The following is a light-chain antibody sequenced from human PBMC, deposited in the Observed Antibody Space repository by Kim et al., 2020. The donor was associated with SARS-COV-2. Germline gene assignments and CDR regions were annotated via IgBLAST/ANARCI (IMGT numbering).Light chain of an antibody. Sequence: YELTQPPSMSVAPGKTARITCGGNNIGSKSVHWYQQKPGQAPVVVIYYDSDRPSGIPERFSGSNSGNTATLTISRVEAGDEADYYCQVWDSSSDHVVFGGGTQLTVL. CDR1: NIGSKS. J-gene: IGLJ2*01. CDR3: QVWDSSSDHVV. CDR2: YDS. V-gene: IGLV3-21*04.